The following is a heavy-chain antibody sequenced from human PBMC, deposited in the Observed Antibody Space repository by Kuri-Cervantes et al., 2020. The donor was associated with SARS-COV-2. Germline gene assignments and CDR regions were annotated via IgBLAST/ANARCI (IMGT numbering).Heavy chain of an antibody. CDR1: GFTFSSYS. J-gene: IGHJ4*02. CDR2: IRSSSRYI. CDR3: ARDGRNSGSVGNYYDSSGYPDY. V-gene: IGHV3-21*01. D-gene: IGHD3-22*01. Sequence: GGCRRLSWAAYGFTFSSYSMNCVSQAPGKGLEWVSSIRSSSRYIYYADSVKGRFTISRDNAKNSLYLQMNSLRAEDTAVYYCARDGRNSGSVGNYYDSSGYPDYWGQGTLVTVSS.